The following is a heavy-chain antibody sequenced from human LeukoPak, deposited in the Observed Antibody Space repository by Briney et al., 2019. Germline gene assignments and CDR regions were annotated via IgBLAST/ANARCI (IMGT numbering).Heavy chain of an antibody. CDR1: GGSFSGYY. CDR2: INHSGST. CDR3: ARGYMTTVTTRFDP. V-gene: IGHV4-34*01. J-gene: IGHJ5*02. D-gene: IGHD4-17*01. Sequence: PSETLSLTCAVYGGSFSGYYWSLIRQPPGKGLEWIGEINHSGSTNYNPSLKSRVTISVDTSKNQFSLKLSSVTAADTAVYYCARGYMTTVTTRFDPWGQGTLVTVSS.